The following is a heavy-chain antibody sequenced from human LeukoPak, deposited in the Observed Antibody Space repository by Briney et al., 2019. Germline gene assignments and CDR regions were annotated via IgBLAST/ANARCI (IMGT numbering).Heavy chain of an antibody. CDR3: AKVGEFRYFEWSPDY. D-gene: IGHD3-9*01. J-gene: IGHJ4*02. V-gene: IGHV3-23*01. CDR1: GFSFSDYA. CDR2: ISGSGGTT. Sequence: PGGSLRLSCAASGFSFSDYAMSWVRQAPGKGLELVSVISGSGGTTYYADAVKGRFTISRDNSKNTVFLQMNSLSADDTAVYYCAKVGEFRYFEWSPDYWGQGTLLPVS.